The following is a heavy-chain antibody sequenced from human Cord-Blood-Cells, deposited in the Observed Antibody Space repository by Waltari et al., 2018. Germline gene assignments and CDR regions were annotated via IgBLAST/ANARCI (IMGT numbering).Heavy chain of an antibody. D-gene: IGHD6-6*01. Sequence: QLQLQESGPGLVKPPETLSLTCTVSGGSISSSSYYWGWTRQPPGKGLEWIGRIYYSGSTYYNPSLKSRVTISVDTSKNQFSLKLSSVTAADTAVYYCARKLNSSSSLYYFDYWGQGTLVTVSS. CDR2: IYYSGST. CDR1: GGSISSSSYY. V-gene: IGHV4-39*01. J-gene: IGHJ4*02. CDR3: ARKLNSSSSLYYFDY.